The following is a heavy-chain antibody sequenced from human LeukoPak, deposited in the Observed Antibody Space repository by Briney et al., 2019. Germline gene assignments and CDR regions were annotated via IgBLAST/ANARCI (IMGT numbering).Heavy chain of an antibody. CDR2: INPNSGGT. Sequence: ASVKVSCKASGYPFTSYGITWVRQAPGQGLEWMGWINPNSGGTNYAQKFQGRVTMTRDTSISTAYMELSRLRSDDTAVYYCARGPELGPGDYWGQGTLVTVSS. CDR1: GYPFTSYG. V-gene: IGHV1-2*02. D-gene: IGHD7-27*01. J-gene: IGHJ4*02. CDR3: ARGPELGPGDY.